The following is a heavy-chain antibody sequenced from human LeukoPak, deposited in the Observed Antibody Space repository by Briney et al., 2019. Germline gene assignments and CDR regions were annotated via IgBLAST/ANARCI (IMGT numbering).Heavy chain of an antibody. Sequence: GGSLRLSCAASGFTFSSYSMNWVRQAPGKGLEWVSSISSSSSYIYYADSVKGRFTISRDNAKNSLYLQMNSLRAEDTAVYYCARREYYYDSSGGRADYYYYMDVWGKGTTVTVSS. CDR2: ISSSSSYI. V-gene: IGHV3-21*01. CDR1: GFTFSSYS. J-gene: IGHJ6*03. CDR3: ARREYYYDSSGGRADYYYYMDV. D-gene: IGHD3-22*01.